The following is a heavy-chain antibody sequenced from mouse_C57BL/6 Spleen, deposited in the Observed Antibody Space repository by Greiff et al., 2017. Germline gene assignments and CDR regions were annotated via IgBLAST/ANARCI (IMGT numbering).Heavy chain of an antibody. CDR3: ARSGANWDVFDY. J-gene: IGHJ2*01. CDR2: IDPSDSYT. Sequence: QVQLQQPGAELVMPGASVKLSCKASGYTFTSYWMHWVKQRPGQGLEWIGEIDPSDSYTNYNQKFKGKSTLTVAKSSSTAYMQLSSLTSEDSAVYYCARSGANWDVFDYWGQGTTLTVSS. D-gene: IGHD4-1*02. CDR1: GYTFTSYW. V-gene: IGHV1-69*01.